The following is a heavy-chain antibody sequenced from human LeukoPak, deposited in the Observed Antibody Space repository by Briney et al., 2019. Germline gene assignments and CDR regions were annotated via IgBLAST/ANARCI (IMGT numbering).Heavy chain of an antibody. V-gene: IGHV3-23*01. Sequence: GGSLRLSCAASGFTFSSYAMSWVRQAPGKGLEWVSAISGSGGSTYYADSVKGRFTISRDNSKNTLYLQMNSLRAEDTAVYYCAKNKGYCSSTSCPPDYWGRGTLVTVSS. J-gene: IGHJ4*02. CDR2: ISGSGGST. CDR3: AKNKGYCSSTSCPPDY. D-gene: IGHD2-2*01. CDR1: GFTFSSYA.